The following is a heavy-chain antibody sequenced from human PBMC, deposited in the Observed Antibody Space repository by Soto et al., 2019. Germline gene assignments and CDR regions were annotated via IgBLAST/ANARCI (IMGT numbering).Heavy chain of an antibody. Sequence: SVKVSCKASGGTFSSYAISWVRQAPGQGLEWMGGIIPIFGTANYAQKFQGRVTITADKSTSTAYMELSSLRSEDTAVYYCAIPATTVTTRYYYYYGMDVWGQGTTVTVSS. V-gene: IGHV1-69*06. J-gene: IGHJ6*02. CDR1: GGTFSSYA. CDR3: AIPATTVTTRYYYYYGMDV. D-gene: IGHD4-4*01. CDR2: IIPIFGTA.